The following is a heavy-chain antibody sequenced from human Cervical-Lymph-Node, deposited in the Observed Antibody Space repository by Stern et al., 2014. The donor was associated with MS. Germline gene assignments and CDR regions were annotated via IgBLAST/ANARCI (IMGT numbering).Heavy chain of an antibody. CDR3: ARTGTRGLYGMDV. CDR1: AFSLSNARMG. V-gene: IGHV2-26*01. Sequence: QVPLRESGPVLVKPTETLTLTCTVSAFSLSNARMGVTWIRQPPGKALEXLAHIFSNDEKSYSTSLKSRLTISKDTSKSQVVLTMTNMDPVDTATYYCARTGTRGLYGMDVWGQGTTVTVSS. CDR2: IFSNDEK. J-gene: IGHJ6*02. D-gene: IGHD1-7*01.